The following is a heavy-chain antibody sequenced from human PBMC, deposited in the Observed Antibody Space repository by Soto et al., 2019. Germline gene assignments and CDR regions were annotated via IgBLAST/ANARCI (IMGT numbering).Heavy chain of an antibody. CDR3: ARGPSGDKVDY. D-gene: IGHD1-26*01. V-gene: IGHV4-30-4*01. J-gene: IGHJ4*02. Sequence: QVQLQEPGPRLVEPSHTLSLTCTVSGASISNGYYSWSWIRQSPGTGLEWIGHIHSGGTTYSNPSLKSRLTISVDMSKNKFSLKLSSLTAADTAVYYCARGPSGDKVDYWGQGTLVTVSS. CDR1: GASISNGYYS. CDR2: IHSGGTT.